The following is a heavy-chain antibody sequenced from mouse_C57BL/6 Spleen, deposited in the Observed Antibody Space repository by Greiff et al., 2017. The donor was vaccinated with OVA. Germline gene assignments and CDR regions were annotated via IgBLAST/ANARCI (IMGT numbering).Heavy chain of an antibody. CDR2: ISDGGSYT. V-gene: IGHV5-4*01. CDR1: GFTFSSYA. J-gene: IGHJ2*01. Sequence: EVQLVESGGGLVKPGGSLKLSCAASGFTFSSYAMSWVRQTPEKRLEWVATISDGGSYTYYPDNVKGRFTISRDNAKSNLYLQMSHLKSEDTAMYYSARGGGLLYFDYWGQGTTLTVSS. CDR3: ARGGGLLYFDY. D-gene: IGHD1-1*01.